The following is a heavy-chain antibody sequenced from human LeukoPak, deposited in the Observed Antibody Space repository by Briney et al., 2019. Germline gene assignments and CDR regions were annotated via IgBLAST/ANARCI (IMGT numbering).Heavy chain of an antibody. J-gene: IGHJ4*02. CDR2: MDPNSGNT. V-gene: IGHV1-8*03. D-gene: IGHD6-6*01. Sequence: ASVKVSCKASGYTFTSYDINWVRQATGQGLEWMGWMDPNSGNTGYAQKFQGRVTITRNTSTTTADMELNSLRAEDTAVYYCARVVRESAVARHFDFWGQGTLVTVSS. CDR1: GYTFTSYD. CDR3: ARVVRESAVARHFDF.